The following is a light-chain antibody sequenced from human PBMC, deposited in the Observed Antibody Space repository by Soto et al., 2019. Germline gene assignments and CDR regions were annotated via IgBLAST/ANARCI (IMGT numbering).Light chain of an antibody. CDR1: QSISTY. J-gene: IGKJ1*01. CDR2: TAS. V-gene: IGKV1-39*01. CDR3: QQTYSIPWT. Sequence: DIQMTQSPSSLSASVGDRVTITCRASQSISTYLNWYQHKPGKAPKVLIFTASSLRSGVPSRFSGSESGTDFTLTISTLQPEDFATYYCQQTYSIPWTFGQGTKVEIK.